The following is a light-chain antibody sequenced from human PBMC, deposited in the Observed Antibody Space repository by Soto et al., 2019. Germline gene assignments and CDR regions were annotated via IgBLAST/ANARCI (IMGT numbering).Light chain of an antibody. J-gene: IGKJ2*01. V-gene: IGKV3-20*01. CDR3: QQYGGSPLYT. Sequence: EIVLTQSPGTLSLSPGERATLSCRASQSVSSSYLAWYQQKPGQAPRLLIDGASSRATGIPERFSGSGSGTDFTLTISRLEPEDCAVYYCQQYGGSPLYTVGQGTKLEIK. CDR1: QSVSSSY. CDR2: GAS.